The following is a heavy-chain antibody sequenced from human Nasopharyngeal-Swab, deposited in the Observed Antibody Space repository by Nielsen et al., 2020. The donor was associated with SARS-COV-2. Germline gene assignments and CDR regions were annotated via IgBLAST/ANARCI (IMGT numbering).Heavy chain of an antibody. CDR1: GGTFSSYA. J-gene: IGHJ6*02. V-gene: IGHV1-69*13. CDR3: ARISAAPPPYYGMDV. CDR2: IIPIFGTA. D-gene: IGHD6-13*01. Sequence: SVKVSCKASGGTFSSYAISWVRQAPGQGLEWMGGIIPIFGTANYAQKFQGRVTITADESTSTAYMELSSLRSENTAVYYCARISAAPPPYYGMDVWGQGTTVTVSS.